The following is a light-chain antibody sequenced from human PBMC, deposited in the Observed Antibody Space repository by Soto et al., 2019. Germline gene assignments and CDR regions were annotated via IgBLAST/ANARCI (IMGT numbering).Light chain of an antibody. CDR1: QSISNY. V-gene: IGKV1-39*01. Sequence: DIQMTQSPSSLSASVGDRVTIVCRAGQSISNYLNWYQQKPGKAPKLLIYDASSLQSGAPSRFSGSGSGTDFTLTISSLQPEDYATYYCQQTYTTPLIFGGGTKVDIK. CDR3: QQTYTTPLI. CDR2: DAS. J-gene: IGKJ4*01.